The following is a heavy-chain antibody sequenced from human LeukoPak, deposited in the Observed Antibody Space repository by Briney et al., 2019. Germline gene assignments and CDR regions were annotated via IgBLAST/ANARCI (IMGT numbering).Heavy chain of an antibody. V-gene: IGHV3-21*01. J-gene: IGHJ4*02. CDR2: ISSSSSYR. D-gene: IGHD5-24*01. CDR1: GFTFSSYS. Sequence: GGSLRLSCAVSGFTFSSYSMNWVRQAPGKGLEWVSSISSSSSYRYYADSVKGRFTISRDNAKNSLYLQMNSLRAEDTAVYYCAREGYSPRDGYNFNFDYWGQGTLVTVSS. CDR3: AREGYSPRDGYNFNFDY.